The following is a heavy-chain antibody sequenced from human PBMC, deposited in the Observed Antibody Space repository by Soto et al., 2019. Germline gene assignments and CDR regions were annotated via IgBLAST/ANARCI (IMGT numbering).Heavy chain of an antibody. Sequence: SVKVSCKASGGTFSSYAISWVRQAPGQGLEWMGGIIPIFGTANYAQKFQGRVTITADESTSTAYMELSSLRSEDTAVYYCASSSYYDSSGYYLTFLWFDPWGQGTLVTVSS. V-gene: IGHV1-69*13. CDR3: ASSSYYDSSGYYLTFLWFDP. D-gene: IGHD3-22*01. J-gene: IGHJ5*02. CDR1: GGTFSSYA. CDR2: IIPIFGTA.